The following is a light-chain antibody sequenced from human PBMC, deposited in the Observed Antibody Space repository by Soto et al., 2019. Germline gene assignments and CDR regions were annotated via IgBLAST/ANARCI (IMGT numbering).Light chain of an antibody. CDR2: DVS. J-gene: IGLJ1*01. Sequence: QSALTQPRSVSGSPGQSVTISCTGTSSDVGGYNYVSWYQQHPGKAPKLMIYDVSKRPSGVPDRVSGSKSGNTASLTISGLQSEDEADYYCCSYAGSYIPYVFGTGTKVTVL. CDR1: SSDVGGYNY. V-gene: IGLV2-11*01. CDR3: CSYAGSYIPYV.